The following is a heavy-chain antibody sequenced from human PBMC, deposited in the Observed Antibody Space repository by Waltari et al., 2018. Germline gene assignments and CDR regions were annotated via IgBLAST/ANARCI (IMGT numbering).Heavy chain of an antibody. D-gene: IGHD3-10*01. CDR1: GFTFSTYW. V-gene: IGHV3-7*01. CDR3: ARDAGGSLEY. J-gene: IGHJ4*02. Sequence: EVQLVESGGGLVQPGGSLRLSCAASGFTFSTYWLSWVRQAPGKGLGWVANIKQDGREKHYVDSVKGRFTISRDNAKNSLYLQMNSLRAEDTAVYYCARDAGGSLEYWGQGTLVTVSS. CDR2: IKQDGREK.